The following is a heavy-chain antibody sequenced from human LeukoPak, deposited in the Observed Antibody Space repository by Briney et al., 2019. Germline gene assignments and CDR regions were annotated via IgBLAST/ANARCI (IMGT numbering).Heavy chain of an antibody. CDR2: ISYDGSKK. CDR3: ARDFGYDSGTYFVY. J-gene: IGHJ4*02. V-gene: IGHV3-30*04. CDR1: GFTFSSYS. D-gene: IGHD3-10*01. Sequence: GRSLRLSCAASGFTFSSYSVHWVRQAPGKGLEWVAVISYDGSKKYYADSVKGRFTISRDNSKNTLYLQMNGLRVEDTAVYYCARDFGYDSGTYFVYWGQGTLATVSS.